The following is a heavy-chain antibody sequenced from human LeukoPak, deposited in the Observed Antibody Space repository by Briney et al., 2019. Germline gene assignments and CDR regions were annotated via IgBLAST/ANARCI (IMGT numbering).Heavy chain of an antibody. CDR1: GGTFSSYA. CDR3: ARDRLDIVPSGYYYYYYMDV. V-gene: IGHV1-69*05. Sequence: ASVKVSCKASGGTFSSYAISWVRQAPGQGLEWMGGIIPIFGTANYAQKFQGRGTITTDESTSTAYMELSSLRSEDRAVYYCARDRLDIVPSGYYYYYYMDVWGKGTTVTVSS. J-gene: IGHJ6*03. D-gene: IGHD2-2*03. CDR2: IIPIFGTA.